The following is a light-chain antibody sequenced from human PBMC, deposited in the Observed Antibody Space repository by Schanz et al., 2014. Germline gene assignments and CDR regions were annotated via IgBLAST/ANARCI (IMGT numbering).Light chain of an antibody. Sequence: QSVLTQPASVSGSPGQSITISCTGTASDVGGYNYVSWYQQYPGKAPKLLIYDVSHRPSGVSNRFSGSKSGNTASLTISGLQAEDEADYYCSSYTRGTTLVVFGGGTKLTVL. CDR3: SSYTRGTTLVV. V-gene: IGLV2-14*01. CDR1: ASDVGGYNY. CDR2: DVS. J-gene: IGLJ2*01.